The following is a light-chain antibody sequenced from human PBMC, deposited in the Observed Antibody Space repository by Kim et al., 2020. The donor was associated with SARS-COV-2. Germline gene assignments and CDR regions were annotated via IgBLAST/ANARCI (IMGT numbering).Light chain of an antibody. J-gene: IGKJ1*01. CDR3: QQYNNWPPWT. Sequence: SPGERPPLSRRASQSISVNLAWYQQTPGQAPRLLIYGAATRATGVPARFSGSGSGTEFTLTINSLQSEDLAVYYCQQYNNWPPWTFGQGTKVDIK. CDR2: GAA. V-gene: IGKV3D-15*01. CDR1: QSISVN.